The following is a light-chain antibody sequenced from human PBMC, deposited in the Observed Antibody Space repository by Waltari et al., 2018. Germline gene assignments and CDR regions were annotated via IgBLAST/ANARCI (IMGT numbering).Light chain of an antibody. Sequence: EIVLTQSPATLSLSPGERATLSCRASQSVSSYSAWYQQKPGQAPRLLIYDASNRATGIPARFSGSGSGTDFTLTISSLEPEDFAVYYCQQRSNWPPRFLFGGGTKVEIK. CDR1: QSVSSY. V-gene: IGKV3-11*01. CDR2: DAS. CDR3: QQRSNWPPRFL. J-gene: IGKJ4*01.